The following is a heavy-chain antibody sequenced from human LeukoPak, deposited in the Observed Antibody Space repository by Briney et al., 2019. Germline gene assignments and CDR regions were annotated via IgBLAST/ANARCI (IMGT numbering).Heavy chain of an antibody. J-gene: IGHJ3*02. CDR1: GGSFSGYY. D-gene: IGHD3-16*01. CDR3: ARDRPSYVYAFDI. Sequence: SETLSLTCAVYGGSFSGYYWSWIRQPPGKGLEWIGEINHSGSTNYNPSLKSRVTISVDTSKNQFSLKLSSVTAADTAVYYCARDRPSYVYAFDIWGQGTMVTVSS. V-gene: IGHV4-34*01. CDR2: INHSGST.